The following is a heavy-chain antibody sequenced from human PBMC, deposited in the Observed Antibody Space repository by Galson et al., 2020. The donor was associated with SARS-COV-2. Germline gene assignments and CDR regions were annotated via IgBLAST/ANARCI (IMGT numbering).Heavy chain of an antibody. CDR3: ARQVFNYGTSFDY. CDR2: IYYTGTT. D-gene: IGHD3-10*01. Sequence: SETLSLTCTVSGGSISSGGYYWSWIRQHPEKGLEWIGYIYYTGTTHYNPSLQSRVAISLDTSKNQFSLRLSSVTAADTALYYCARQVFNYGTSFDYWGQGTLVTVSS. J-gene: IGHJ4*02. V-gene: IGHV4-31*03. CDR1: GGSISSGGYY.